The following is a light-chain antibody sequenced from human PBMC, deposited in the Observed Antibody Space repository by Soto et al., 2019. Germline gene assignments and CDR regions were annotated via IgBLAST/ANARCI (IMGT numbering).Light chain of an antibody. CDR3: QQYNSYSIT. Sequence: DIQMTQSPSTLSASVGDRVTITCRASQSISSWLAWYQQKPGKAPKLLIYDASSLESGVPSRFSGSGSGTEFTLTISSLQPDDFAPYYCQQYNSYSITFGHGTRLEI. CDR1: QSISSW. CDR2: DAS. J-gene: IGKJ5*01. V-gene: IGKV1-5*01.